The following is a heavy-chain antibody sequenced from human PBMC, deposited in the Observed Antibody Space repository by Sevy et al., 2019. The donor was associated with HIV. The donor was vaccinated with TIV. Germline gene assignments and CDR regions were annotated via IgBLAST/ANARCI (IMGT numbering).Heavy chain of an antibody. J-gene: IGHJ6*02. V-gene: IGHV4-59*01. CDR1: GDSIIGYY. CDR3: ARGRPDYYYGMDV. CDR2: IYYTRST. Sequence: SETLSLTCNVSGDSIIGYYWSWIRQPPGKGLEWIGYIYYTRSTNYNPSLKSRVTISKDTSKNQVSLKLSSVIVADTAVYYCARGRPDYYYGMDVWGQGTTVTVSS.